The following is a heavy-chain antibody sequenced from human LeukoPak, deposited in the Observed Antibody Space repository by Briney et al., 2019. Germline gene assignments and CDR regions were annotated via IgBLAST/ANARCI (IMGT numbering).Heavy chain of an antibody. CDR2: IKQGGNDT. V-gene: IGHV3-7*01. CDR1: GFTISTQW. D-gene: IGHD1-26*01. Sequence: PGASLSFSATAAGFTISTQWMSWGRQARGKGLEWVTNIKQGGNDTQYVYSMEGLSTISRNTTNNSLYLQKSRRRAEDTAIYYCVTSTRSRAFDDWVQGTLVTVSS. CDR3: VTSTRSRAFDD. J-gene: IGHJ4*02.